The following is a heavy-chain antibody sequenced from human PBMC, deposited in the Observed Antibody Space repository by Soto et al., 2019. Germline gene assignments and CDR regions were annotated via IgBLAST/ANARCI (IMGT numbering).Heavy chain of an antibody. D-gene: IGHD3-10*01. CDR1: GGTFSSYT. CDR3: ARAMVRGVIIPFGY. CDR2: IIPILGIA. J-gene: IGHJ4*02. V-gene: IGHV1-69*02. Sequence: GVSVKPYCNASGGTFSSYTISLVRQAPGQGLEWMGRIIPILGIANYAQKFQGRVTITADKSTSTAYMELSRLRSDDTAVYYCARAMVRGVIIPFGYWGQGTLVTVSS.